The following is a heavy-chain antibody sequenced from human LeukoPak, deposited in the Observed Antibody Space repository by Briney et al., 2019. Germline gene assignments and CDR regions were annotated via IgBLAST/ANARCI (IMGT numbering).Heavy chain of an antibody. CDR3: VKGGGTYSPIDY. D-gene: IGHD1-26*01. CDR1: GFDFNIYA. V-gene: IGHV3-23*01. Sequence: GGSLRLSCAASGFDFNIYAMSWVRQAPGKGLEWLSVIVSGGNTHHADSVKGRFVISRDNSKNTFSLQMNSLRVEDTAVYYCVKGGGTYSPIDYRGQGTLVTVSS. CDR2: IVSGGNT. J-gene: IGHJ4*02.